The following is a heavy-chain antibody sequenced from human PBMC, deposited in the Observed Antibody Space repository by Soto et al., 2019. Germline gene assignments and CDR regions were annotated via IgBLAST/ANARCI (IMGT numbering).Heavy chain of an antibody. CDR1: GGSISSGGYY. CDR3: ARLVTTLRKFDY. V-gene: IGHV4-31*03. J-gene: IGHJ4*02. Sequence: PSETLSLTCTVSGGSISSGGYYWSWIRQHPGKGLEWIGYIYYSGSTYYNPSLKSRVTISVDTSKNQFSLKLSSVTAADTAVYYCARLVTTLRKFDYWGQGTLVTVSS. D-gene: IGHD3-10*02. CDR2: IYYSGST.